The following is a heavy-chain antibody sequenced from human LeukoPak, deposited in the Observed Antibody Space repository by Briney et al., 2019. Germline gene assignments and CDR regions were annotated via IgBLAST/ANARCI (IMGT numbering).Heavy chain of an antibody. CDR3: ARDASRGFNWFDP. Sequence: GGSLTLSCAASGFTFSSYWMHWVRQAPGKGLVWVSRINSDGSSTSYADSVKGRFTISRDNAKNTLYLQMNSLRAEDTAVYYCARDASRGFNWFDPWGQGTLVTVSS. V-gene: IGHV3-74*01. CDR2: INSDGSST. D-gene: IGHD2-2*01. CDR1: GFTFSSYW. J-gene: IGHJ5*02.